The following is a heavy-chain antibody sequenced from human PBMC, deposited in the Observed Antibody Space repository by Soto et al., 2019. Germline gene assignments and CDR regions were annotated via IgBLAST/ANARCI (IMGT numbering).Heavy chain of an antibody. CDR2: IKSKTDGGTT. Sequence: GGSLRLSXAASGFTFSNAWMSWVRQAPGKGLEWVGRIKSKTDGGTTDYAAPVKGRFTISRDDSKNTLYLQMNSLKTEDTAVYYCTTGARVPHYGMDVWGQGTTVTVSS. D-gene: IGHD2-2*01. CDR3: TTGARVPHYGMDV. J-gene: IGHJ6*02. CDR1: GFTFSNAW. V-gene: IGHV3-15*01.